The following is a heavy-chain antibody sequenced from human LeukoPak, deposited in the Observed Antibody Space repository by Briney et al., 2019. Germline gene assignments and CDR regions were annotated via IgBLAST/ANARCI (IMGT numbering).Heavy chain of an antibody. Sequence: ASVKVSCKTSAYSFTNYGITWVRQAPGQGLEWMGWISTYNSNTKYAQKFQGRVTMTTDTSTSTAYMELRSLRSDDTAVYHCARVDPGNYYAFDFWGQGTKVTVSS. V-gene: IGHV1-18*01. D-gene: IGHD1-26*01. CDR2: ISTYNSNT. CDR1: AYSFTNYG. J-gene: IGHJ3*01. CDR3: ARVDPGNYYAFDF.